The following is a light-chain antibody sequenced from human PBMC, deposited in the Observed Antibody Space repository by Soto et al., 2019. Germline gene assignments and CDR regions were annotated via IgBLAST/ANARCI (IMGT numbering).Light chain of an antibody. CDR1: QTIATF. Sequence: DIQMTQSPSSLSASVGDRVTITCRASQTIATFLNWYQQKPGKAPKLLIYGASTLQSGVPSRFSGSGSGTEFTLTISSLQPDDFATYYCQQYNSYPITFGHGTRLEIK. CDR3: QQYNSYPIT. CDR2: GAS. J-gene: IGKJ5*01. V-gene: IGKV1-5*01.